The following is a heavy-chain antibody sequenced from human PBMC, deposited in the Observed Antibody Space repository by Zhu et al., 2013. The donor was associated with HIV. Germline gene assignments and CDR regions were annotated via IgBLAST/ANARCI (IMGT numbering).Heavy chain of an antibody. D-gene: IGHD6-6*01. V-gene: IGHV1-69*08. CDR2: IIPILGIA. CDR1: GGTFSSYT. J-gene: IGHJ6*02. CDR3: ARDSRAARRENYYYYYGMDV. Sequence: QVQLVQSGAEVKKPGSSVKVSCKASGGTFSSYTISWVRQAPGQGLEWMGRIIPILGIANYAQKFQGRVTITADKSTSTAYMELSSLRSEDTAVYYCARDSRAARRENYYYYYGMDVWGQGTTVTVSS.